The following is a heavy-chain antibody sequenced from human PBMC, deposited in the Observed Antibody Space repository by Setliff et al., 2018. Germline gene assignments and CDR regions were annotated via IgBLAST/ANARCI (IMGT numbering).Heavy chain of an antibody. D-gene: IGHD3-22*01. J-gene: IGHJ3*02. CDR2: MNPNNGNT. V-gene: IGHV1-8*02. CDR1: GYTFINYE. Sequence: ASVKVSCKASGYTFINYEINWVRQATGQGLEWMGGMNPNNGNTGYAQKFQGRVTMTRDTSTRTVYMELSSLTSEDTAVYYCARAPEKSYYDGSGYYLTGGAFDIWGQGTMVTVSS. CDR3: ARAPEKSYYDGSGYYLTGGAFDI.